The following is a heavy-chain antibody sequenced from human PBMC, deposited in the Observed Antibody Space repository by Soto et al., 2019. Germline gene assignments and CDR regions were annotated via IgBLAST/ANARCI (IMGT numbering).Heavy chain of an antibody. CDR1: GGSISSGGYY. V-gene: IGHV4-31*03. Sequence: SETLSLTCTVSGGSISSGGYYWSWIRQHPGKGLEWIGYIYYSGSTYYNPSLKSRVTISVDTSKNQFSLKLSSVTAADTAVYYCAREGTTSRHYFDYWGQGTLVTVSS. CDR3: AREGTTSRHYFDY. D-gene: IGHD4-17*01. CDR2: IYYSGST. J-gene: IGHJ4*02.